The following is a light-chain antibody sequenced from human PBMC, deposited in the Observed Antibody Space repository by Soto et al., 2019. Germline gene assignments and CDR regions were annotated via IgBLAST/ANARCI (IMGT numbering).Light chain of an antibody. CDR1: QSVSSY. CDR2: GAS. Sequence: EIVVTQSPATLSLSPGERATLSCRASQSVSSYLAWYQQKPDQAPRLLIFGASSRASGIPDRFSGSGSGTDFTLTISRLEPEDFALYYCQHYGDSSWTFGQGTRVDIK. CDR3: QHYGDSSWT. V-gene: IGKV3-20*01. J-gene: IGKJ1*01.